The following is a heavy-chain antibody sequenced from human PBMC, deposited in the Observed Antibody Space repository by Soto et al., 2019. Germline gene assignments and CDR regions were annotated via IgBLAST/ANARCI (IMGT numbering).Heavy chain of an antibody. J-gene: IGHJ4*02. CDR2: IYYSGST. CDR1: GGCVTSGSYY. D-gene: IGHD6-19*01. V-gene: IGHV4-61*01. CDR3: ASGSNTGWYGFDY. Sequence: PSETMSLSSTVFGGCVTSGSYYWSWVPKPPGKGLEWIGYIYYSGSTNYNPSRKSRVTISIDASRNQLSLNLSSVTPADTAVYHCASGSNTGWYGFDYWGQGTLVTVSS.